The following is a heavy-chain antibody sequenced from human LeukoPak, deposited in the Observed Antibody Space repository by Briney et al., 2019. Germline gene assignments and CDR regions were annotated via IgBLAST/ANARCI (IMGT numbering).Heavy chain of an antibody. D-gene: IGHD6-19*01. CDR1: GFTFSNYA. Sequence: GGSLRLSCAASGFTFSNYAMSWVRQAPGKGLEWVSTISGGGITTYYADSAKGRFTISRDNSKNTVFLQMNSLRADDTAVYYCPRQSYASGWNPFDYWGQGILVTVSS. CDR2: ISGGGITT. V-gene: IGHV3-23*01. CDR3: PRQSYASGWNPFDY. J-gene: IGHJ4*02.